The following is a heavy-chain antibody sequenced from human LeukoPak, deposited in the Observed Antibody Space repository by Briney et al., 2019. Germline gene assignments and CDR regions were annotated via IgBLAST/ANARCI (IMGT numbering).Heavy chain of an antibody. V-gene: IGHV4-34*01. Sequence: SETLSLTCAVYGGSFSGYQWSWIRQTPEKGLEWIGEVNHGGSTHYNPSLKSRVTVSVDTSKNQFSLNLNSVTAADTAIYYCARTTMTFQPIAYFDYWGQGTLVTVSS. J-gene: IGHJ4*02. D-gene: IGHD4-17*01. CDR1: GGSFSGYQ. CDR2: VNHGGST. CDR3: ARTTMTFQPIAYFDY.